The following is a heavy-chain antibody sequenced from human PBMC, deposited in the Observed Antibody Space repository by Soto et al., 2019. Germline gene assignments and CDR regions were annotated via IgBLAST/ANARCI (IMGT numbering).Heavy chain of an antibody. Sequence: EVQLLESGGGLVQPGGSLRLSCAASGFTFSSYAMSWVRQAPGKGLEWVSAISGSGGSTYYADSVKGRFTISRDNSKNTLDLQMNSLRAEVSAVYYSAKIPTYYYDSSGYYPSYYFDYWGQGTLVTVSS. CDR2: ISGSGGST. V-gene: IGHV3-23*01. CDR3: AKIPTYYYDSSGYYPSYYFDY. CDR1: GFTFSSYA. J-gene: IGHJ4*02. D-gene: IGHD3-22*01.